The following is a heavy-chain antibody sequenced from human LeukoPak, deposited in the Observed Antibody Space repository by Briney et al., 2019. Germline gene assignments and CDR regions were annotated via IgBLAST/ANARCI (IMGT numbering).Heavy chain of an antibody. J-gene: IGHJ3*02. CDR2: ISYDGSNK. D-gene: IGHD2-2*03. V-gene: IGHV3-30*03. CDR1: GFTFSSYG. CDR3: ARDLGYCSSTSCYGRGDAFDI. Sequence: PGGSLRLSCAASGFTFSSYGMHWVRQAPGKGLEWVAVISYDGSNKYYADSVKGRFTISRDNAKNSLYLQMNSLRAEDTAVYYCARDLGYCSSTSCYGRGDAFDIWGQGTMVTVSS.